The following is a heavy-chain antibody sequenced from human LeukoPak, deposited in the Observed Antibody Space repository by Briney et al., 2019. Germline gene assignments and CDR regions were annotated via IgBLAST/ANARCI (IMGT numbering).Heavy chain of an antibody. CDR1: GGTFSSYA. D-gene: IGHD3-16*02. CDR2: IIPIFGTA. CDR3: ARARLHLGELSLAEFDY. Sequence: GSSVKVSCKASGGTFSSYAISWVRQAPGQGLEWMGGIIPIFGTANYAQKFQGRVTITADESTSTAYMELSSLRSEDTAVYYCARARLHLGELSLAEFDYWGQGTLVTVSS. V-gene: IGHV1-69*01. J-gene: IGHJ4*02.